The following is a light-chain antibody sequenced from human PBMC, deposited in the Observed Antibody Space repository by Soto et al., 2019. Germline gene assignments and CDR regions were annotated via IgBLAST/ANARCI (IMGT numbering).Light chain of an antibody. CDR2: EVT. CDR3: SSYTSSFTWV. Sequence: QSALTQPASVSGSPGQSITISCTGTSSDIGAYDYVSWYQHHPGQAPKLILFEVTDRPSGVSNRFSGSKSGNTASLTSSGLQAEDEADYYCSSYTSSFTWVFGGGTQLTVL. CDR1: SSDIGAYDY. J-gene: IGLJ7*01. V-gene: IGLV2-14*01.